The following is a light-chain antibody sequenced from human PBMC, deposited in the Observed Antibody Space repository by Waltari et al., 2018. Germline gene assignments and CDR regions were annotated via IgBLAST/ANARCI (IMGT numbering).Light chain of an antibody. J-gene: IGLJ2*01. Sequence: QSALTQPAPVSGPPGQSITVSCPGASSDAGSYDLVCWYQQHPGKAPKLIIYEGNKRPSGVSNRFSGFKSGNTASLTISGLQAEDEAEYYCSSNAGRGIVFGGGTKLTVL. V-gene: IGLV2-23*01. CDR2: EGN. CDR1: SSDAGSYDL. CDR3: SSNAGRGIV.